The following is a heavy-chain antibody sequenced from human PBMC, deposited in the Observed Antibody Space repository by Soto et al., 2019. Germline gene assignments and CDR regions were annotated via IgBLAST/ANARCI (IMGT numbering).Heavy chain of an antibody. Sequence: QVQLVQSGAEVKVTGASVKVSCTTSGYTFTSYNLPCVRQAPGQGREWLGIIKPSTGPTRNAQKVQGRTTMTRDTSSSTVPMELTRLNYEATARDYCATGATVDLWSQGTLFT. V-gene: IGHV1-46*03. D-gene: IGHD1-26*01. J-gene: IGHJ4*02. CDR2: IKPSTGPT. CDR3: ATGATVDL. CDR1: GYTFTSYN.